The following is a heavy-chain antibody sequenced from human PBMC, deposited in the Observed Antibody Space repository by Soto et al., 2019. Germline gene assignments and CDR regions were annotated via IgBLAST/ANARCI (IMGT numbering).Heavy chain of an antibody. V-gene: IGHV1-69*02. J-gene: IGHJ4*02. CDR3: ATSYGSGYRAFDY. CDR1: GDTFSFYS. CDR2: VNPILSLS. D-gene: IGHD3-10*01. Sequence: QVQLVQSGAEVKRPGSSVNVSCKASGDTFSFYSINWVRQAPGLGLEWMGRVNPILSLSNYAQRFQGRVTMTADKSTSTAYMVISSLRSEDTAIYYCATSYGSGYRAFDYRGQGAQVIVSS.